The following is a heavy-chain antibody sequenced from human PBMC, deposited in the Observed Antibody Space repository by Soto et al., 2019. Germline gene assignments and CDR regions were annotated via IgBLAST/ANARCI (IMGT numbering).Heavy chain of an antibody. CDR1: GFTFSGYA. Sequence: GGSLRLSCAASGFTFSGYAMSCVRQAPGKGLEWVSAISGSGSYTLYADSVKGRFTISRDNSKNTLYVQMKSLRAEDTAVYYCAKATYYEFWRGSGPFESWGQGTMVTVSS. CDR2: ISGSGSYT. D-gene: IGHD3-3*01. CDR3: AKATYYEFWRGSGPFES. J-gene: IGHJ4*02. V-gene: IGHV3-23*01.